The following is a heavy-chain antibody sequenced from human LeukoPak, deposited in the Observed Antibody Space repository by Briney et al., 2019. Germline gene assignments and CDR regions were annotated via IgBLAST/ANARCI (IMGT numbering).Heavy chain of an antibody. CDR3: ARDPWGVGATAPSFDY. CDR2: ISSSSSYI. Sequence: GGSLRLSCAASGFTVSSNYMSWVRQAPGKGLEWVSSISSSSSYIYYADSVKGRFTNSRDNAKNSLYLQMNSLRAEDTAVYYCARDPWGVGATAPSFDYWGQGTLVTVSS. CDR1: GFTVSSNY. J-gene: IGHJ4*02. V-gene: IGHV3-21*01. D-gene: IGHD1-26*01.